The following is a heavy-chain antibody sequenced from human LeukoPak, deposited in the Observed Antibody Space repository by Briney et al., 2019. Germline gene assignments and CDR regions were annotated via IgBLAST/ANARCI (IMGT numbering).Heavy chain of an antibody. Sequence: PGRSLRLSCAASGFTFSSYGMHWVRLAPGKGLEWVAVIWYDGSNKYYADSVKGRFTISRDNSKNTLYLQMNSLRAEDTAVYYCARVGLSTFDYWGQGTLVTVSS. D-gene: IGHD5/OR15-5a*01. CDR2: IWYDGSNK. CDR1: GFTFSSYG. J-gene: IGHJ4*02. CDR3: ARVGLSTFDY. V-gene: IGHV3-33*01.